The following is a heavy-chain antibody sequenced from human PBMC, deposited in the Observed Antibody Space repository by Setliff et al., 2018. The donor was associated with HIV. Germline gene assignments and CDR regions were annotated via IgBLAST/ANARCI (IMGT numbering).Heavy chain of an antibody. V-gene: IGHV3-64*02. D-gene: IGHD3-16*01. CDR2: ISSNGGST. CDR1: GFTFDRYW. J-gene: IGHJ4*02. CDR3: AKGWGSTTHYFDL. Sequence: GGSLRLSCAASGFTFDRYWMHWVRQAPGKGLEYVSAISSNGGSTYYADSVKGRFTISRDNSKNTLYLQMNSLRAEDTAVYHCAKGWGSTTHYFDLWGQGTLVTVSS.